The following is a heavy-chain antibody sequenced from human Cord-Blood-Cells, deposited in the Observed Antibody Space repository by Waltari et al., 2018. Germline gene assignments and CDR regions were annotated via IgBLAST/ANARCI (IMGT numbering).Heavy chain of an antibody. CDR3: ATDRGTGTDY. J-gene: IGHJ4*02. V-gene: IGHV1-24*01. CDR1: GYTLTELS. Sequence: QVQLVQSAAEVKKPGASVKVSCKVSGYTLTELSMHWVRQAPGKGLGWMGGCGPEDGETIYAQKFQGRVTMTEDTSTDTADMELSSLRSEDTAVYDCATDRGTGTDYWGQGTLVTVSS. CDR2: CGPEDGET. D-gene: IGHD1-1*01.